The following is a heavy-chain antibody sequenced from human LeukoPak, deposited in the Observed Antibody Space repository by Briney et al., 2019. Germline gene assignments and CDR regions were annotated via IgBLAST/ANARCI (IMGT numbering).Heavy chain of an antibody. CDR3: ARLRGDYVDY. CDR2: IYYSGGT. D-gene: IGHD2-15*01. J-gene: IGHJ4*02. CDR1: GGSISSYY. V-gene: IGHV4-59*08. Sequence: SETLSLTCTVSGGSISSYYWSWIRQPPGKGLEWIGYIYYSGGTNYNPSLKSRVTISVDTSKNQFSLKLSSVTAADTAVYYCARLRGDYVDYWGQGTLVTVSS.